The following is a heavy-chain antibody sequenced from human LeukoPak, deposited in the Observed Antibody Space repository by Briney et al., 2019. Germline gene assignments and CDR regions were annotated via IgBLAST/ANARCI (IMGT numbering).Heavy chain of an antibody. Sequence: RAGGSLRLSCAASGFTSDDYAMHWVRQAPGKGLEWVSLISWDGGSTYYADSVKGRFTISRDNSKNTLYLQMNSLRAEDTAVYYCARVHGAYPFDYWGQGTLVTVSS. J-gene: IGHJ4*02. V-gene: IGHV3-43D*03. D-gene: IGHD4/OR15-4a*01. CDR1: GFTSDDYA. CDR2: ISWDGGST. CDR3: ARVHGAYPFDY.